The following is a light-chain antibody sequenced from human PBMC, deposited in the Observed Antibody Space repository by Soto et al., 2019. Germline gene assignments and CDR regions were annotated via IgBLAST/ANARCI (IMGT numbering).Light chain of an antibody. V-gene: IGLV2-14*01. Sequence: QSALTQPASVSGSPGQXXTISCTGTSSDVGGYNYVSWYQQHPGKAPKLMIYDVSNRPSGVSNRFSGSKSGNTASLTISGLQAEDEADYYCSSYTSSSTLDVFGTGTKLTVL. J-gene: IGLJ1*01. CDR2: DVS. CDR3: SSYTSSSTLDV. CDR1: SSDVGGYNY.